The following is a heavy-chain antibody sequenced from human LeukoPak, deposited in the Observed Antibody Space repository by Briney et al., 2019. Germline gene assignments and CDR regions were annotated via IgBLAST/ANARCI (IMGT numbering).Heavy chain of an antibody. V-gene: IGHV3-53*01. J-gene: IGHJ4*02. D-gene: IGHD4-17*01. CDR3: ASPLLPYGDYATDY. Sequence: GGSLRLSCAASGFTVSNTYMSWVRQAPGKGLEWVSLIYSGGGTYSADSVKGRFTISRDVSKNTLYLQMNSLRAEDTAVYYCASPLLPYGDYATDYWGQGTLVTVSS. CDR2: IYSGGGT. CDR1: GFTVSNTY.